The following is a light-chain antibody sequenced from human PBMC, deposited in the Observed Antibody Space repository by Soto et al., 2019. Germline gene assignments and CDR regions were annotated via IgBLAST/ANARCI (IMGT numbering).Light chain of an antibody. J-gene: IGKJ5*01. V-gene: IGKV2-30*02. CDR1: QSLVHSDGRTY. CDR2: KVS. Sequence: LMTQSPLSLPVTLVQPASISCRSSQSLVHSDGRTYLSWFQQRPGQSPRRLIYKVSNRDSGVPDRFSGGGSGTDFTLRISRVEAEDVGVYYCLVGTHGVTFGQGTRL. CDR3: LVGTHGVT.